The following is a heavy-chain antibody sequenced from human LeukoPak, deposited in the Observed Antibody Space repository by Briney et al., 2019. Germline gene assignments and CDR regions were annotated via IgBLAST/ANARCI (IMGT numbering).Heavy chain of an antibody. V-gene: IGHV1-46*01. CDR3: ARDWELTY. D-gene: IGHD1-7*01. CDR1: GYIFTSFA. Sequence: ASVKVSCKASGYIFTSFAIHWVRQAPGQGLEWMGSIYCSDGSTIYGQKFQGRVTITRDTSTSTVYMDLSGLRSEDTAVYYCARDWELTYWGQGTLVTVSS. CDR2: IYCSDGST. J-gene: IGHJ4*02.